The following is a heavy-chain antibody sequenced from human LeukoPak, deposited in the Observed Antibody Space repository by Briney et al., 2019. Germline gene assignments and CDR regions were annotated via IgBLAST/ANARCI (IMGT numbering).Heavy chain of an antibody. V-gene: IGHV3-21*01. J-gene: IGHJ4*02. Sequence: GGSLRLSCAASGFTFSSYSMNWVRQAPGKGLEWVSSISSSSSSYIYYADSVKGRFTISRDNAKNSLYLQMNSLRAEDTAVYYCARGTQCSGGSCYSGGYWGQGTLVTVSS. CDR3: ARGTQCSGGSCYSGGY. D-gene: IGHD2-15*01. CDR2: ISSSSSSYI. CDR1: GFTFSSYS.